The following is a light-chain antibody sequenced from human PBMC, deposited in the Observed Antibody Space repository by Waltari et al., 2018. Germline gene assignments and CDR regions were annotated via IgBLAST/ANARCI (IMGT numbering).Light chain of an antibody. J-gene: IGLJ3*02. CDR1: SGHSTNV. CDR3: QTGGHGTWV. CDR2: VNSDGSH. V-gene: IGLV4-69*01. Sequence: QLVLTQSPSASASLGASVKLTCTLSSGHSTNVIAWLQKRPERGPRYLMKVNSDGSHNKGDEIPDRFSGSSSGAEHYLTMSSLKSEDEADYYCQTGGHGTWVFGGGTKLTVL.